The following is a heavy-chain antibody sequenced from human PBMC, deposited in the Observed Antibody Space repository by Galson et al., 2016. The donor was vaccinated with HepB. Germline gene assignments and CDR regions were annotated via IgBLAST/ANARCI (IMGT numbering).Heavy chain of an antibody. CDR2: ISSSSTYI. J-gene: IGHJ3*01. CDR1: GFTFSGYS. Sequence: SLRLSCAASGFTFSGYSMNWVRQAPGKGLEWVSSISSSSTYINYADSGKGRFTISRDNAKNSLSLQMNSLRADDTAVYYCVFGATGAFDFWGQGTMVTVSS. V-gene: IGHV3-21*01. D-gene: IGHD1-26*01. CDR3: VFGATGAFDF.